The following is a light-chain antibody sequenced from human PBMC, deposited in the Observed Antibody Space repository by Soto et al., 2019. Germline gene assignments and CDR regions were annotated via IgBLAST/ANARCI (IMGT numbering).Light chain of an antibody. CDR1: QSVSSN. J-gene: IGKJ1*01. CDR2: DAS. V-gene: IGKV3D-15*01. Sequence: EIVMTQSPATLSVSPGERATLSCRASQSVSSNLAWYQQKPGQAPRLLIYDASSRATGIPDRFSGSGSGTDFTLTISRLEPEDFAVYYCQQYNNWPQTFGQGTKVDIK. CDR3: QQYNNWPQT.